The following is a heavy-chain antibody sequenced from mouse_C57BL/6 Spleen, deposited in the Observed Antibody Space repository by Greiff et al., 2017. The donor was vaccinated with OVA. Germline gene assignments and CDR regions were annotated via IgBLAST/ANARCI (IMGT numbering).Heavy chain of an antibody. CDR3: TRGRGDYAWFAY. J-gene: IGHJ3*01. V-gene: IGHV5-9-1*02. CDR1: GFTFSSYA. Sequence: EVTLVESGEGLVKPGGSLKLSCAASGFTFSSYAMSWVRQTPEKRLEWVAYISSGGDYIYYADTVKGRFTISRYNARNTLYLQMSSLKSEDTSMYYCTRGRGDYAWFAYWGQGTLVTVSA. CDR2: ISSGGDYI. D-gene: IGHD2-4*01.